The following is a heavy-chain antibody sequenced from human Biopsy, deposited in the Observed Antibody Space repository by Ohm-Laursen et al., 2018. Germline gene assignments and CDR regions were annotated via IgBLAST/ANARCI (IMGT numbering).Heavy chain of an antibody. Sequence: SETLSLTCAVFGKTFSDYQWSWISQPPGKGLEWIGQINQAGTTNYNPSLKSRVSISADASKYEFSLRLTPVTAADTAVYLCGNEVHGRDYWGLGAQVTVSS. CDR1: GKTFSDYQ. D-gene: IGHD2-15*01. CDR2: INQAGTT. J-gene: IGHJ4*02. CDR3: GNEVHGRDY. V-gene: IGHV4-34*08.